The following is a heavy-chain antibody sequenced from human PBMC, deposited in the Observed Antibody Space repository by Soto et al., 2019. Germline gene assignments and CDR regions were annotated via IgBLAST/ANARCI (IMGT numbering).Heavy chain of an antibody. CDR2: LHNGGST. CDR3: AIMPTAVLVICSPP. D-gene: IGHD2-21*01. Sequence: SETLSLTCSVSGGSISTSSHYWGWIRQAPGKGLEWVGTLHNGGSTYQKPSLKSRVTISVDTSKNQLSLELTSVTATDTAVYYCAIMPTAVLVICSPPRGHAPLVTVS. V-gene: IGHV4-39*01. CDR1: GGSISTSSHY. J-gene: IGHJ5*02.